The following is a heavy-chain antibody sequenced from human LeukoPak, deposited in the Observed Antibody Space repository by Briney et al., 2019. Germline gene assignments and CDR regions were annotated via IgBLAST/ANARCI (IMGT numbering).Heavy chain of an antibody. J-gene: IGHJ5*02. D-gene: IGHD3-10*01. Sequence: ASVKVSCKASGFTLTNYDINWVRQAPGQGLEWMGWMNPINGNTGYARKFQGRVTMTRDTSISTAYMELRSLTSEDTAIYYCVRDGEGVAISVNFWFDPWGQGTLVTVSS. CDR1: GFTLTNYD. CDR2: MNPINGNT. CDR3: VRDGEGVAISVNFWFDP. V-gene: IGHV1-8*01.